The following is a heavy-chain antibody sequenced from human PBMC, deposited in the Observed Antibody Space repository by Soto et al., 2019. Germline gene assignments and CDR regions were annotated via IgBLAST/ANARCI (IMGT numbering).Heavy chain of an antibody. CDR2: ISYDGSNK. V-gene: IGHV3-30*18. CDR1: GFTFSSYG. CDR3: AKTYYDDDWYFDL. D-gene: IGHD3-22*01. Sequence: QVQLVESGGGVVQPGRSLRLSCAASGFTFSSYGMHWVRQAPGKGLEWVAVISYDGSNKYYADSVKGRFTISRNNSKNQLYLKVNSLRAEDTAVYYCAKTYYDDDWYFDLWGRGPLVTVSS. J-gene: IGHJ2*01.